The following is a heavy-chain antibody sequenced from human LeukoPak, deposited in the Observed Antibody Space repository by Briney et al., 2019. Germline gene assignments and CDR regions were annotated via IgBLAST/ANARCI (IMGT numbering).Heavy chain of an antibody. Sequence: ASVKVSCKASGGTFSSYAISWVRQAPGQGLEWMGRIIPILGIANYAQKFQGRVTITADKSTSTAYMELSSLRSEDTAVYYCARDTAMALIDYWGQGTLVTVSS. D-gene: IGHD5-18*01. CDR3: ARDTAMALIDY. CDR1: GGTFSSYA. J-gene: IGHJ4*02. V-gene: IGHV1-69*04. CDR2: IIPILGIA.